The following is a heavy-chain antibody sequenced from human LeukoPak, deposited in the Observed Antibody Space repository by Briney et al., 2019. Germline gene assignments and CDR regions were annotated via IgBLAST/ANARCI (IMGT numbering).Heavy chain of an antibody. J-gene: IGHJ5*02. D-gene: IGHD2-21*02. Sequence: GESLKISCKGSGHSFTSYWIGWVRQMPGKGLEWMGIIYPGDSNTTYSPSFQGQVTISADKSINTAYLQWNSLKASDTAMYYCARRSDFRNWFDPWGLGTLVTVSA. CDR2: IYPGDSNT. CDR3: ARRSDFRNWFDP. V-gene: IGHV5-51*01. CDR1: GHSFTSYW.